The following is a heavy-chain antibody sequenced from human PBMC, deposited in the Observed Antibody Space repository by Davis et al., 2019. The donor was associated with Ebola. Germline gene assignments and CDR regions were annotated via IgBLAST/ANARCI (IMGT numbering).Heavy chain of an antibody. CDR1: GGTFSSYA. Sequence: SVKVSCKASGGTFSSYAISWVRQAPGHGLEWIGGIIPIVGEAVYEQRFQGRLSITADESTSTAYMELSTLRSEDTAVYYCARATFQLGYCSSASCPPPNWFDPWGQGTLVTVSS. D-gene: IGHD2-2*01. V-gene: IGHV1-69*13. CDR3: ARATFQLGYCSSASCPPPNWFDP. CDR2: IIPIVGEA. J-gene: IGHJ5*02.